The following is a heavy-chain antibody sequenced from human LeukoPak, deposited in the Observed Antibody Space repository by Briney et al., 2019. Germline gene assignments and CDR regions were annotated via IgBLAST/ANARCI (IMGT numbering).Heavy chain of an antibody. V-gene: IGHV1-69*01. D-gene: IGHD5-18*01. CDR1: GGTFSNYA. J-gene: IGHJ5*02. Sequence: ASVKVSCKASGGTFSNYAISWVRQAPGQGLEWMGGIIPIFGTANYAQKFQGRVTITADESTSTAYMELSSLRSEDTAVYYCARDLTAMVKFAWFDPWGQGTLVTVSS. CDR2: IIPIFGTA. CDR3: ARDLTAMVKFAWFDP.